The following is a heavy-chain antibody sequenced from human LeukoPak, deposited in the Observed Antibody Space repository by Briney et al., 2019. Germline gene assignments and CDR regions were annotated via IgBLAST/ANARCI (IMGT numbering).Heavy chain of an antibody. CDR1: GFTFSDYY. D-gene: IGHD5-12*01. Sequence: GGSLRLSCAASGFTFSDYYMSWVRQAPGKGLEWVSYISSSGSTIYYADSVKGRFTISRDNAKNSLYLQMNSLRAEDTAVYYCARDKVAPLDYYYYYMDVWGKGTTVTVSS. CDR3: ARDKVAPLDYYYYYMDV. CDR2: ISSSGSTI. J-gene: IGHJ6*03. V-gene: IGHV3-11*04.